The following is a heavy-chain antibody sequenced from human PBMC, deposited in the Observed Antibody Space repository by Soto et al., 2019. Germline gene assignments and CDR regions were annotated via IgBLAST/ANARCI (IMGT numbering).Heavy chain of an antibody. CDR2: IKHSGST. D-gene: IGHD3-10*01. CDR1: GGSFSGYY. J-gene: IGHJ6*03. Sequence: SETLSLTCAVYGGSFSGYYWSWIRQPPGKGLEWIGEIKHSGSTNYNPSLKSRVTISVDTSKNQFSLKLSSVTAADTAVYYCARVGSGSFYYYYMDVWGKGTTVTVSS. CDR3: ARVGSGSFYYYYMDV. V-gene: IGHV4-34*01.